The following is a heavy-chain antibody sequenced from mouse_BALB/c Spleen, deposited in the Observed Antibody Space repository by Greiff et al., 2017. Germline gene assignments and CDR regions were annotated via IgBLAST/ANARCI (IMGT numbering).Heavy chain of an antibody. Sequence: VMLVESGPGLVAPSQSLSITCPVSGFSLTDYGVSWIRQPPGKGLEWLGVIWGGGSTYYNSALKSRLSISKDNSKSQVFLKMNSLQTDDTAMYYCAKHRDRYDRGFYAMDDWGQGTSVTVSS. J-gene: IGHJ4*01. CDR3: AKHRDRYDRGFYAMDD. V-gene: IGHV2-6-5*01. D-gene: IGHD2-14*01. CDR1: GFSLTDYG. CDR2: IWGGGST.